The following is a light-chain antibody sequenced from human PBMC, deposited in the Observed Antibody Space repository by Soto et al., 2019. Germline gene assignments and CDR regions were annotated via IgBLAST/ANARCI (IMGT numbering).Light chain of an antibody. CDR3: CSFAGSYTLV. CDR1: SSDVGAYNY. CDR2: DVI. Sequence: QSALTQPRSVSGSPGQSVTISCTGTSSDVGAYNYVSWYQQHPGKAPKLMIYDVIKRPSGVPDRFSGSTSGNTASLTISGLQAEDEADYYCCSFAGSYTLVFGGGTKLTVL. V-gene: IGLV2-11*01. J-gene: IGLJ2*01.